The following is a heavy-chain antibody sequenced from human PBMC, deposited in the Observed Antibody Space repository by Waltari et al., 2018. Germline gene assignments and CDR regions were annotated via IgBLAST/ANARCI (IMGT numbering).Heavy chain of an antibody. D-gene: IGHD6-19*01. V-gene: IGHV3-30*02. CDR2: IHYDANNK. CDR1: GFTLSSYG. J-gene: IGHJ3*02. CDR3: AKEVPGAGAFDI. Sequence: QVQLVESGGGVVQPGESLRLPCVASGFTLSSYGMHWVRQAPGKGLEWVAFIHYDANNKYYADSVKGRFTISRDTSNLYLQMSSLRAEDTAVYFCAKEVPGAGAFDIWGQGTRVTVSS.